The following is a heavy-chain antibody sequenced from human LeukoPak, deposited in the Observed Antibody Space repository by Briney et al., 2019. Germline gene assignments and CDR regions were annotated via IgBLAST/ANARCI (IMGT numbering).Heavy chain of an antibody. V-gene: IGHV4-38-2*02. CDR3: ARASYYYDSSGSLDY. CDR1: GYSISSGYY. J-gene: IGHJ4*02. CDR2: IYHSGST. Sequence: PSETLSLTCTVSGYSISSGYYWGWIRQPPGKGLEWIGSIYHSGSTYYNPSLKSRVTISVDTSKNQFSLKLSSVTAADTAVYYCARASYYYDSSGSLDYWGQGTLVTVSS. D-gene: IGHD3-22*01.